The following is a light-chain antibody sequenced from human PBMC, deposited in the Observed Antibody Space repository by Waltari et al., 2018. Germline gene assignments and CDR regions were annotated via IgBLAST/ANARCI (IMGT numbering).Light chain of an antibody. CDR3: QTWGTDIGV. CDR1: SGPSSYA. J-gene: IGLJ3*02. V-gene: IGLV4-69*01. CDR2: VNSDGSH. Sequence: QLVLTQSPSASASLGASVKLTCPLSSGPSSYAIAWHQQQPEKGPRHLMKVNSDGSHNKGGGIPDRFSGSSSGAERYLTISSLQSEDEADYYCQTWGTDIGVFGGGTKLTVL.